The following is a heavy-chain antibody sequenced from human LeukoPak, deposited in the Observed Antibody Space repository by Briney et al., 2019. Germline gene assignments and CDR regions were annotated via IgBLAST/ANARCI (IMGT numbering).Heavy chain of an antibody. CDR2: INPKYGDT. J-gene: IGHJ5*02. CDR1: GYTFTAYY. CDR3: GRGIQSFDP. Sequence: ASVKVSCKASGYTFTAYYIHWVRQAPGQGLEWMGGINPKYGDTNYAQKFQDRVTMTRDTSMSAAYMEISRLTYDDTAVYYCGRGIQSFDPWGQGTLVTVSS. V-gene: IGHV1-2*02.